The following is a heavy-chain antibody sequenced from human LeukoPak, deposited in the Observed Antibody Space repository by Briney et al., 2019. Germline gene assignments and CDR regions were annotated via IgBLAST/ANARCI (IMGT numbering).Heavy chain of an antibody. CDR1: GGSIISSY. J-gene: IGHJ6*03. D-gene: IGHD2-2*01. CDR3: ARVKLPAPSVGFSYYFMDV. CDR2: ISTSGST. Sequence: SEALSLTCTVSGGSIISSYWTWIRQPAGEGLEWIGRISTSGSTNYNPSLKGRVSMSVDTSKNQFSLSLSSVTAADTAIYYCARVKLPAPSVGFSYYFMDVWGKGTTVTVSS. V-gene: IGHV4-4*07.